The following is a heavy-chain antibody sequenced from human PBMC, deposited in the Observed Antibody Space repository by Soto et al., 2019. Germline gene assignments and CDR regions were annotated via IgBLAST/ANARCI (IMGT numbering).Heavy chain of an antibody. Sequence: PGGSLRLSCAASGFTFSSYSMNWVRQAPAKGLEWVSYISSSSSTIYYADSVKGRFTISRDNAKNSLYLQMNSLRDEDTAVYYCAISTVTKANYYYYGMDVWGQGTTVTVSS. CDR1: GFTFSSYS. V-gene: IGHV3-48*02. J-gene: IGHJ6*02. D-gene: IGHD4-4*01. CDR2: ISSSSSTI. CDR3: AISTVTKANYYYYGMDV.